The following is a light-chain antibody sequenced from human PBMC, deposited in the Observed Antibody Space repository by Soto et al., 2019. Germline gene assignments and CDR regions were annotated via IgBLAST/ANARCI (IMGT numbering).Light chain of an antibody. V-gene: IGKV1-39*01. CDR2: HAS. CDR3: QQSQITQYS. CDR1: QNIDRH. Sequence: DSQMTQSPSSLAASVGARVTITCRASQNIDRHLQWYQQRPGKAPNLHISHASSLQSGVPARFSGSGSGTDFTLTIRSLQREDFATYYSQQSQITQYSFGQGTTLEIK. J-gene: IGKJ2*03.